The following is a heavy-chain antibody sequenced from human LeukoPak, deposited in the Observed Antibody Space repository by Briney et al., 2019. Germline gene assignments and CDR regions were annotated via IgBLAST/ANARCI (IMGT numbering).Heavy chain of an antibody. CDR3: ARVLAAAGQYYFDY. V-gene: IGHV4-59*01. CDR2: TYYSGST. Sequence: SETLSLTCTVSGGSIGSFYWNWIRQSPGKGLEWIGYTYYSGSTNYNPSFKSRVTISLDTSKNQFSLKVNSVTAADTAVYYCARVLAAAGQYYFDYWGQGTLVTVSS. D-gene: IGHD6-13*01. CDR1: GGSIGSFY. J-gene: IGHJ4*02.